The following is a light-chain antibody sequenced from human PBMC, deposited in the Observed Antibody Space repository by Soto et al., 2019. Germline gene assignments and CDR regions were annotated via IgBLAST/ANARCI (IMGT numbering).Light chain of an antibody. CDR2: DAS. V-gene: IGKV1-5*01. J-gene: IGKJ1*01. CDR3: QQSYTTPRT. CDR1: QSVRSW. Sequence: DIQMTQSPATLSASVGDRVTITCRASQSVRSWLAWYQQKPGTAPKLLIFDASRLESGVPSRFSGSASGTEFTLTISNLQPDDFATYYCQQSYTTPRTFGQGTKVDIK.